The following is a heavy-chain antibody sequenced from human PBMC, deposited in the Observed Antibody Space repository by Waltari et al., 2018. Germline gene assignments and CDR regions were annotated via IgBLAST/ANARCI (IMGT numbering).Heavy chain of an antibody. CDR3: AHRLDWNDALDH. V-gene: IGHV2-5*01. D-gene: IGHD1-1*01. Sequence: QITLKESGPTLVKPTQTLTLTCTFSGFSLTTPGVSVGWIRQPPGKALEWLALIYWNEDKRYSPSLQSRLTITKDASKNQVVLTMTTMDPVDTGTYYCAHRLDWNDALDHWGQGALVTVSS. CDR1: GFSLTTPGVS. J-gene: IGHJ4*02. CDR2: IYWNEDK.